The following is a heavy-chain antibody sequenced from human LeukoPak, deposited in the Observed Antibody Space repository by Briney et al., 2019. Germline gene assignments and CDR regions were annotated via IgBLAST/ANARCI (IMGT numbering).Heavy chain of an antibody. D-gene: IGHD2-21*02. J-gene: IGHJ4*02. CDR1: GFTFSNYW. CDR3: ARGTPLAYCGGDCYPLDY. V-gene: IGHV3-7*02. Sequence: GGSLRLSCAVSGFTFSNYWMSWVRQAPGKGLEWVANIKQDGSDKYYVDSVKGRFTISRDNAKNSLYLQMNSLRAEDTAVYYCARGTPLAYCGGDCYPLDYWGQGTLVTVSS. CDR2: IKQDGSDK.